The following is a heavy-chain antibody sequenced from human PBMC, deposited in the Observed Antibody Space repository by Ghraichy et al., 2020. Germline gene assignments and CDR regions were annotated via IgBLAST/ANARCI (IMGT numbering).Heavy chain of an antibody. CDR3: ARDSRDYYDYIWGSYRWGAWFDP. CDR2: IYYSGST. CDR1: GGSISSSY. V-gene: IGHV4-59*01. D-gene: IGHD3-16*02. J-gene: IGHJ5*02. Sequence: SETLSLTCTVSGGSISSSYWSWIRQPPGKGLEWIGYIYYSGSTNYNPSLKSRVTISVDTSKNQFSLKLSSVTAADTAVYYCARDSRDYYDYIWGSYRWGAWFDPWGQETLVTVSS.